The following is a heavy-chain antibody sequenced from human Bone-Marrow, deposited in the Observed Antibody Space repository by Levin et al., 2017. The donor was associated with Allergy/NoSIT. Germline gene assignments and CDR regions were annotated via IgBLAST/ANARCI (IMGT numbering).Heavy chain of an antibody. CDR3: ASYDFWSGYPINGMDV. V-gene: IGHV4-38-2*01. Sequence: SSETLSLTCAVSGYSISNGYYWGWIRQPPGKGLEWIGSIYHSGRTYYNPSLKSRVTISVDTSKNQFSLRLNSVTAADTAVYYCASYDFWSGYPINGMDVWGQGTTVTVSS. CDR2: IYHSGRT. J-gene: IGHJ6*02. D-gene: IGHD3-3*01. CDR1: GYSISNGYY.